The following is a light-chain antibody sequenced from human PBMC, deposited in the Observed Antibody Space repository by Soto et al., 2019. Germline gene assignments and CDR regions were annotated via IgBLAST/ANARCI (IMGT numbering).Light chain of an antibody. Sequence: DIVMTQSPDSLAVSLGERATINCKSSQSVLYSADNKNYLAWYQQKPGQPPKLLIYWASTRESGVPDRFSGSGSGTDFALPITTLQAEDVAVYYCQQYYGTPVTFGGGTKVEIK. V-gene: IGKV4-1*01. CDR1: QSVLYSADNKNY. CDR2: WAS. CDR3: QQYYGTPVT. J-gene: IGKJ4*01.